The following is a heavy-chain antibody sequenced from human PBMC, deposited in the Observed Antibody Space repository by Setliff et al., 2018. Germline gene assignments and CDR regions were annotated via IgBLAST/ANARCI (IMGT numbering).Heavy chain of an antibody. CDR1: GYTFAGYY. J-gene: IGHJ5*02. V-gene: IGHV1-69*13. CDR2: VIPLFGTT. Sequence: SVKVSCKASGYTFAGYYMHWVRQAPGQGLEWMGRVIPLFGTTNYAQKFQDRVAISADESTSTAYMDVSSLRAKDTATYYCAGTDAYCAGDCSISWGQGTLVTVSS. CDR3: AGTDAYCAGDCSIS. D-gene: IGHD2-21*02.